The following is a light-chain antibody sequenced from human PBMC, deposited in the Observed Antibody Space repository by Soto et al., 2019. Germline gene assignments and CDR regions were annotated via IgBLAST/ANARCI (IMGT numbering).Light chain of an antibody. V-gene: IGKV4-1*01. CDR3: QVYGISPKT. CDR2: WAS. J-gene: IGKJ1*01. Sequence: IVMRQSPDSLAVPLGERATINCKSSQSVFSRANGMNYIAWYQQKPGQPPKLLIYWASTREAGVPDRFRGSGSQTDFTLTISRLEPEDFAVYYCQVYGISPKTFGQGTKVDIK. CDR1: QSVFSRANGMNY.